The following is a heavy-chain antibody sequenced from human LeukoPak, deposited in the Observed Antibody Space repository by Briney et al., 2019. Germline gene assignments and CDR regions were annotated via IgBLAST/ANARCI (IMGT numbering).Heavy chain of an antibody. D-gene: IGHD6-13*01. Sequence: PSETLSLTCTVSGGSISSYYWNWIRQPPGKGLEWIGYIYYSGSTNYNPSLKSRVTISVDTSKNQFSLKLSSVTAADTAVYYCARASPPGIAAAGTAVYYGMDVWGQGTTVTVSS. J-gene: IGHJ6*02. CDR1: GGSISSYY. CDR3: ARASPPGIAAAGTAVYYGMDV. CDR2: IYYSGST. V-gene: IGHV4-59*12.